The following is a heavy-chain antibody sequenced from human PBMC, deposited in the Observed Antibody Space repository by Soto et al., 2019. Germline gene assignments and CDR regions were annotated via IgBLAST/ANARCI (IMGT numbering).Heavy chain of an antibody. CDR3: ASSRVFCSGGSCYYGYYYMDV. Sequence: EVQLVESGGGLVQPGGSLRLSCAASGFTVSSNYMSWVRQAPGKGLEWVSVIYSGGSTYHADSVKGRFTISRHNSKNTLYLQMNSLRAEDTAVYYCASSRVFCSGGSCYYGYYYMDVWGKGTTVTVSS. D-gene: IGHD2-15*01. J-gene: IGHJ6*03. CDR2: IYSGGST. V-gene: IGHV3-53*04. CDR1: GFTVSSNY.